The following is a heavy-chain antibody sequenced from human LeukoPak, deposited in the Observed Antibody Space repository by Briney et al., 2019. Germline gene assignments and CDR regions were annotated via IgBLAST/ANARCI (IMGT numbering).Heavy chain of an antibody. J-gene: IGHJ4*02. CDR3: ARLKGTYDYVWGSYRYDRPFDY. V-gene: IGHV4-34*01. CDR2: INHSGST. D-gene: IGHD3-16*02. CDR1: GGSFSGYY. Sequence: SETLSLTCAVYGGSFSGYYWSWIRQPPGKGLKWIGEINHSGSTNYNPSLKSRVTISVDTSKNQFSLKLSSVTAADTAVYYCARLKGTYDYVWGSYRYDRPFDYWGQGTLVTVSS.